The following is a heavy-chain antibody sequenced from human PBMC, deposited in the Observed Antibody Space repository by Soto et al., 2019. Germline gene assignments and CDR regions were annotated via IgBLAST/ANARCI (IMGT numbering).Heavy chain of an antibody. D-gene: IGHD2-2*01. CDR1: GGSISSGGYS. J-gene: IGHJ4*02. V-gene: IGHV4-30-2*01. CDR2: IYHSGST. Sequence: QLQLQESGSGLVKPSQTLSLTCAVSGGSISSGGYSWSWIRQPPGKGLEWIGYIYHSGSTYHNPSLKSRVTISGDRSKNQLYLKLSSVTAADTAVYYCARDAEYCSSTSCYAYWGQGTLVTVSS. CDR3: ARDAEYCSSTSCYAY.